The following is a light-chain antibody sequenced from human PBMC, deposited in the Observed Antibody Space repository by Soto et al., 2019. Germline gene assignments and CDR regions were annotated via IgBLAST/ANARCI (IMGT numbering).Light chain of an antibody. CDR3: QQHNSYPRLT. Sequence: DIQLTQSPSFLSASVGDRVTITCRASQGISSYLAWYQQKPGKAPKLLIYAASTLRSGVPSRFSGSGSGTEFTLTISSLQPEDFATYYCQQHNSYPRLTFGGGTKVEMK. CDR2: AAS. CDR1: QGISSY. J-gene: IGKJ4*01. V-gene: IGKV1-9*01.